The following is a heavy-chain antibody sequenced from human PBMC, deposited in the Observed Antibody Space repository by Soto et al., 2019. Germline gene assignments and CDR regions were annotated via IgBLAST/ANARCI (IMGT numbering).Heavy chain of an antibody. D-gene: IGHD3-10*01. J-gene: IGHJ4*02. CDR2: IYYSGST. CDR3: ARVVRKGTAMLQDYFDF. V-gene: IGHV4-31*03. CDR1: RGCSSSGGYY. Sequence: NLSLTCTVSRGCSSSGGYYWSCIRQNPGKGLEWIGYIYYSGSTYYNPSLKSRVTISVDTSKNQFSLKLSSVTAADTAVFYCARVVRKGTAMLQDYFDFWAQRSLVTVSS.